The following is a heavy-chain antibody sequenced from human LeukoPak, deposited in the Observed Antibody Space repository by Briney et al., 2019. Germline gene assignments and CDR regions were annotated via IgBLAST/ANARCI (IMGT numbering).Heavy chain of an antibody. CDR2: IWYDGSNK. V-gene: IGHV3-30*19. CDR3: ASPSSRIVVVPAAQGYFDY. Sequence: PGRSLRLSCAASGFTFSSYGMHWVRQAPGKGLEWVAVIWYDGSNKYYADSVKGRFTISRDNSKNTLYLQMNSLRAEDTAVYYCASPSSRIVVVPAAQGYFDYWGQGTLVTVSS. D-gene: IGHD2-2*01. J-gene: IGHJ4*02. CDR1: GFTFSSYG.